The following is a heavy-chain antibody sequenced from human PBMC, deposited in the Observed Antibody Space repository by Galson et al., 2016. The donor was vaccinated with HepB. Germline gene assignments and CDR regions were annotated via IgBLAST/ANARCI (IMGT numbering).Heavy chain of an antibody. CDR2: INIDGSRT. Sequence: SLRLSCAASGFTFSSYWMHWVRQAPGRGLVWVSRINIDGSRTNYADSVKGRVTISRDNAKNTLYLQMNSLRAEATAVYYCARAGFKGFSNGMDVWGQGTTVTVSS. D-gene: IGHD3-10*01. CDR1: GFTFSSYW. CDR3: ARAGFKGFSNGMDV. J-gene: IGHJ6*02. V-gene: IGHV3-74*01.